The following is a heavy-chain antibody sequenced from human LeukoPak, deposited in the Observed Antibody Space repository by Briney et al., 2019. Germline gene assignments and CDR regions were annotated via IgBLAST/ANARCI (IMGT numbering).Heavy chain of an antibody. V-gene: IGHV7-4-1*02. CDR1: GGTFKNYA. J-gene: IGHJ4*02. Sequence: ASVKVSCKASGGTFKNYAISWVRQAPGQGLEWMGWINTNTGNPTYAQGFTGRFVFSLDTSDNTAYLQISSLQAEDTAVYSCASFFCTSALCYYLDYWGQGTLVTVSS. CDR3: ASFFCTSALCYYLDY. D-gene: IGHD2-8*01. CDR2: INTNTGNP.